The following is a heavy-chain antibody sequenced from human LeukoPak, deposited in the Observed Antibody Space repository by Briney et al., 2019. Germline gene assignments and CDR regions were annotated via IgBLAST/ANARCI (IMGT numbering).Heavy chain of an antibody. CDR2: INPNSGGT. J-gene: IGHJ2*01. Sequence: GASVSVSCKTSGYSFTNYGISWVRQAPGQGLEWMGWINPNSGGTNYAQKYQGRVTMTRDTSISTAYMDLSRLRSDDTAVYYCAREGRGWYFDLWGRGTLVTVSS. CDR3: AREGRGWYFDL. CDR1: GYSFTNYG. V-gene: IGHV1-2*02. D-gene: IGHD3-10*01.